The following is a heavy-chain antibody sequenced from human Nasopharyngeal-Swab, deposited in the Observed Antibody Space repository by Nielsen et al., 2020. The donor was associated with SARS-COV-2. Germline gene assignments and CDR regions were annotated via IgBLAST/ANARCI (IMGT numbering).Heavy chain of an antibody. CDR3: ARDSERYSYGYDYYYYGMDV. J-gene: IGHJ6*02. Sequence: GESLKISCAASGFTFSDYYMSWFRQAPGKGLEWVSYISSSGSTIYYADSVKGRFTISRDNAKNSLYLQMNSLRAEDTAVYYCARDSERYSYGYDYYYYGMDVWGQGTTVTVSS. CDR2: ISSSGSTI. CDR1: GFTFSDYY. V-gene: IGHV3-11*01. D-gene: IGHD5-18*01.